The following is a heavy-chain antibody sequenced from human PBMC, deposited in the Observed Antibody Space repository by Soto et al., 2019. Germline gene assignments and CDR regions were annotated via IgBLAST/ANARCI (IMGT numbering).Heavy chain of an antibody. Sequence: QVHLVQSGAEVREPGAAVKVSCKVSGYPLAELSMHWVRQAPGKGLEWMGSSDPKDGQTLYAQTLQGRFTMTEDTSTDTGYMELRSLRSEDTAVYFRAIPPHVWGLGTRVTVSS. CDR3: AIPPHV. CDR1: GYPLAELS. V-gene: IGHV1-24*01. J-gene: IGHJ4*02. CDR2: SDPKDGQT.